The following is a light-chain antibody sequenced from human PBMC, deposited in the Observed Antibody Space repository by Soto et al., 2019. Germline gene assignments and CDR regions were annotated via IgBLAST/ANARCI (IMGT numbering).Light chain of an antibody. CDR3: SSYTSSSTLV. CDR2: EVS. CDR1: SSDVGGYNF. Sequence: QSALTQPASVSGSPGQSITISCTGTSSDVGGYNFVCWYQQHPSKAPKLMIYEVSNRPSGVSNRFSGSKSGNTASLTISGLQSEDEADYFCSSYTSSSTLVFGGGTKLTVL. J-gene: IGLJ2*01. V-gene: IGLV2-14*01.